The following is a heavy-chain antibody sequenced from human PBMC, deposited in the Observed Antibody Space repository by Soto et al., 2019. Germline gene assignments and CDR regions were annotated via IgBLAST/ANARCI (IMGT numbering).Heavy chain of an antibody. CDR1: GLTFSSYA. CDR3: AKDRWELTATGDFDY. Sequence: GGSLRLSCVASGLTFSSYAMNWVRQAPGKGLEWVSGISGNGVSTYYAASVKGRFTISRDNSKNTLYLQMNSLRAEDTAVYYCAKDRWELTATGDFDYWGQGTLVTVSS. CDR2: ISGNGVST. J-gene: IGHJ4*02. V-gene: IGHV3-23*01. D-gene: IGHD1-26*01.